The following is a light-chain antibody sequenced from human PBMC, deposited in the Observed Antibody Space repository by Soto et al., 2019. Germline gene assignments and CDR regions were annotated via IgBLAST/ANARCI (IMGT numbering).Light chain of an antibody. CDR1: TGAVTSGHR. CDR3: LLSHGRARV. V-gene: IGLV7-46*01. CDR2: DTT. J-gene: IGLJ3*02. Sequence: QAVLTQEPSLTVSPGGTVTLTCGSSTGAVTSGHRPYWFQRKPGQAPRTLIYDTTNKQSWTPARFSGSLLGGKAALTLSGAQPEDEADYYCLLSHGRARVFGGGTKLTVL.